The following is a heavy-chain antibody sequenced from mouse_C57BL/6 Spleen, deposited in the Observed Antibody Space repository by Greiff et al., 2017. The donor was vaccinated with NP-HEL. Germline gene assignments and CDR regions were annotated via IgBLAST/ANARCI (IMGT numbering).Heavy chain of an antibody. CDR2: ISSGSSTI. Sequence: EVKLMESGGGLVKPGGSLKLSCAASGFTFSDYGMHWVRQAPEKGLEWVAYISSGSSTIYYADTVKGRFTISRDNAKNTLFLQMTSLRSEDTAMYYCARGGDAWFAYWGQGTLVTVSA. CDR1: GFTFSDYG. D-gene: IGHD3-3*01. V-gene: IGHV5-17*01. J-gene: IGHJ3*01. CDR3: ARGGDAWFAY.